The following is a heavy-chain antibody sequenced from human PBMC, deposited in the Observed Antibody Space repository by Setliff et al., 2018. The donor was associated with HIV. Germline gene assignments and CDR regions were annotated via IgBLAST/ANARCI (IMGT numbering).Heavy chain of an antibody. CDR2: ISANSIHV. Sequence: PVGSLRLSCAASGFNVSPYTLTWVRQVPGKGLEWVSSISANSIHVYYAESLKGRFTISRDNARNSLYLQMNSLRVEDTAMYYCTSQGQNTFNIWGQGTMVTVSS. CDR1: GFNVSPYT. V-gene: IGHV3-21*06. J-gene: IGHJ3*02. CDR3: TSQGQNTFNI.